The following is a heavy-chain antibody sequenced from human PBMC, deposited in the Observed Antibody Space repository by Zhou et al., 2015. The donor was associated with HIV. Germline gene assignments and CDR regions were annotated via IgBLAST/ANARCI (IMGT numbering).Heavy chain of an antibody. CDR1: GFAFNDYA. CDR2: LGGSGTST. CDR3: ASRPQLGPLLPYGMDV. D-gene: IGHD6-6*01. J-gene: IGHJ6*02. V-gene: IGHV3-23*01. Sequence: EVQLLESGGGLVQPGGSLRVSCAASGFAFNDYAMSWVRQAPGKGLEWVSSVLGGSGTSTRYADSVKGRFTISRDKSKNTVYLEMNSLRVEDTAVYYCASRPQLGPLLPYGMDVWGQGTTVTVSS.